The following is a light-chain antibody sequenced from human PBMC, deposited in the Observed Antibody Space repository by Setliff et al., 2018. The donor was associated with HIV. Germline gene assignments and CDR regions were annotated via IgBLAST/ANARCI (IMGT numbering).Light chain of an antibody. CDR1: SSNIGAGFD. CDR2: SKS. J-gene: IGLJ3*02. CDR3: QSFDSSLSGGG. Sequence: QSVLTQPPSVSRAPGQRVTISCTGSSSNIGAGFDVHWYQQVPGTAPKLLIYSKSIRPSGVPDRFSGSQSGTSASLAITGLQAEDEADYYCQSFDSSLSGGGFGGGSK. V-gene: IGLV1-40*01.